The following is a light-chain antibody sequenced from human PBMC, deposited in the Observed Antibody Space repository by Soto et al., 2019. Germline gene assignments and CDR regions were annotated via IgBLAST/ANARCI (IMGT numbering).Light chain of an antibody. J-gene: IGKJ2*01. V-gene: IGKV3-20*01. CDR2: GAS. CDR1: QSVSSSY. CDR3: QQYGSSPYT. Sequence: EIVLTQSPGTLSLSPGERATHSCRASQSVSSSYLAWYQQKPGQAPRLLIYGASSRATGIPDRFSGSGSGTDFTLTISRLEPEDFAVYYCQQYGSSPYTFGQGIKLEIQ.